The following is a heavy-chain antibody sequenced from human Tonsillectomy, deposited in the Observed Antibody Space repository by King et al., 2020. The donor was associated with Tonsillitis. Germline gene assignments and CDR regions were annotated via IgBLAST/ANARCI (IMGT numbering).Heavy chain of an antibody. J-gene: IGHJ4*02. Sequence: VQLVESGGGLVQPGGSLRVSCAASGFSFSTYAMSWVRQAPGKGLEWVSVISGSGGSTNYAESVKGRFTISRDNSKNTLYVQMNSLRADDTAVYYCAIGGVEAVGNFDYWGQRTLVTVSS. CDR1: GFSFSTYA. CDR2: ISGSGGST. V-gene: IGHV3-23*04. CDR3: AIGGVEAVGNFDY. D-gene: IGHD6-13*01.